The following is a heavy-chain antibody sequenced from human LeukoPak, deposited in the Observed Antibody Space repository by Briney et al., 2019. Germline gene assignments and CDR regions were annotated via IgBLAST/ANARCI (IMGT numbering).Heavy chain of an antibody. CDR2: IYYSGST. CDR1: GGSISSGGYY. Sequence: SETLSLTCTVSGGSISSGGYYWSWIRQHPGKGLEWIGYIYYSGSTYYNPSLKSRVTISVDTSKNQFSPKLSSVTAADTAVYYCARDQGAATVDWGQGTLVTVSS. CDR3: ARDQGAATVD. J-gene: IGHJ4*02. V-gene: IGHV4-31*03. D-gene: IGHD2-15*01.